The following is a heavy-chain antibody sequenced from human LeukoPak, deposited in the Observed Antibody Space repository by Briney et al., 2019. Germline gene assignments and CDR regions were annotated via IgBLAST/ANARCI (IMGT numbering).Heavy chain of an antibody. V-gene: IGHV3-48*04. CDR1: GFTFSRYT. J-gene: IGHJ3*02. CDR2: ISSSGDTK. Sequence: GGSLRLSCAASGFTFSRYTMNWVRQAPGKGLEWVSYISSSGDTKYYADSVKGRFTISRDNAKNSLYLQMNSLRAEDTALYYCAKDMGTTGASGAFDIWGQGTMVTVSS. D-gene: IGHD1-1*01. CDR3: AKDMGTTGASGAFDI.